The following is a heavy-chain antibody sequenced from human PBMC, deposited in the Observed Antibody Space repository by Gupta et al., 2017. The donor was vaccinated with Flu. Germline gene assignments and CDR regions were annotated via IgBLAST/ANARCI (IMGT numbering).Heavy chain of an antibody. CDR2: MKQDGAER. J-gene: IGHJ4*02. V-gene: IGHV3-7*01. CDR3: AREGEFDY. Sequence: EVQLVESGGGLVQPGGSLRLSCAASGFNFSTYWMSWVRQAPGKGLEWVANMKQDGAERYYVDSVKGRFTISRDNAKNSVYLQMNSLRAEDTAVYYCAREGEFDYWGQGTLGTVSS. CDR1: GFNFSTYW. D-gene: IGHD3-16*01.